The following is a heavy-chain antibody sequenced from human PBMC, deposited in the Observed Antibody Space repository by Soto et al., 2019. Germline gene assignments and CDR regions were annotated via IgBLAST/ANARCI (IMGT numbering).Heavy chain of an antibody. V-gene: IGHV4-59*01. Sequence: SETLSLTCTVSGGSISSYVWGWIRQPPGKGLEWIGYIYYSGSTNYNPSLKSRVTISVDTSKNQFSLKLSSVTAADTAVYYCARGYSSGWSINWFDPWGQGTLVTVSS. D-gene: IGHD6-19*01. J-gene: IGHJ5*02. CDR3: ARGYSSGWSINWFDP. CDR2: IYYSGST. CDR1: GGSISSYV.